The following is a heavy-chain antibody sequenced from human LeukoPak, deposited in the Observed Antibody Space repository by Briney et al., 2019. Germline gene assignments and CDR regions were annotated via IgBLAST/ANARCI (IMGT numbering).Heavy chain of an antibody. D-gene: IGHD3-16*01. V-gene: IGHV3-48*01. CDR3: ARRSEFGVLYYMDI. CDR1: GFTVSSNY. CDR2: ISGSSGTI. J-gene: IGHJ6*03. Sequence: GGSLRLSCAASGFTVSSNYMSWVRQAPGKGLEWVSYISGSSGTIYYADSMKGRFTISRDNAKNSLYLQINSLRAEDTAVYYCARRSEFGVLYYMDIWGKGTTVTVSS.